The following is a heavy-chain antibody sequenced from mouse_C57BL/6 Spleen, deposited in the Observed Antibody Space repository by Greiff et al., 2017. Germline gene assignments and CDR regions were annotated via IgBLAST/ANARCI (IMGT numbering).Heavy chain of an antibody. CDR2: INPSSGYT. Sequence: QVQLQQSGAELARPGASVKMSCKASGYTFTSYTMHWVKQRPGQGLEWIGYINPSSGYTKYNQKFKDKDTLTADKSSSTAYMQLSSLTSEDSAVYYCARGDYGSSSYYYAMDYWGQGTSVTVSA. D-gene: IGHD1-1*01. CDR1: GYTFTSYT. J-gene: IGHJ4*01. V-gene: IGHV1-4*01. CDR3: ARGDYGSSSYYYAMDY.